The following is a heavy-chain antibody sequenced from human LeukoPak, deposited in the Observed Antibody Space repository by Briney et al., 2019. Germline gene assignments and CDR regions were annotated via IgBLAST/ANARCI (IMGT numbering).Heavy chain of an antibody. CDR3: ARDLRRQQLAFDY. Sequence: ASETLSLTCTVSGGSISSHYWSWIRQPPGKGLEWIGYIYYSGSTNYNPSLKSRVTISVDTSKSQFSLKLSSVTAADTAVYYCARDLRRQQLAFDYWGQGTLVTVSS. D-gene: IGHD6-6*01. CDR2: IYYSGST. V-gene: IGHV4-59*11. J-gene: IGHJ4*02. CDR1: GGSISSHY.